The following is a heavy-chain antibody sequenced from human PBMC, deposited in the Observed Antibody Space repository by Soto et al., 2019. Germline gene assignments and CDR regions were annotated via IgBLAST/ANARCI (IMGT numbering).Heavy chain of an antibody. CDR1: GFTFDDYA. CDR3: AKDYAVTTVGIDY. V-gene: IGHV3-9*01. CDR2: ISWNSGSI. Sequence: EVQLVESGGGLVQPGRSLRLSCAASGFTFDDYAMHWVRQAPGKGLEWVSGISWNSGSIGYADSVKGRFTISRDNAKNPLYLQMNSLSAEDTALYYCAKDYAVTTVGIDYWGQGTLVTVSS. J-gene: IGHJ4*02. D-gene: IGHD4-17*01.